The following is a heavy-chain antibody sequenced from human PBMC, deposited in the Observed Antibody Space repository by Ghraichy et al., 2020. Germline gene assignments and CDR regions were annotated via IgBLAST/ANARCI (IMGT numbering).Heavy chain of an antibody. CDR2: IYPSDSYT. Sequence: GESLNISCKGSGYTFTSYWIHWVRQMPGKGLEWMGRIYPSDSYTNYSPYFQGHVTISVDKSISTAYLQWSSLKPSDTAMYYCARRLTITGTSDTWFDPWGQGTLVTVAS. J-gene: IGHJ5*02. D-gene: IGHD1-7*01. CDR3: ARRLTITGTSDTWFDP. V-gene: IGHV5-10-1*01. CDR1: GYTFTSYW.